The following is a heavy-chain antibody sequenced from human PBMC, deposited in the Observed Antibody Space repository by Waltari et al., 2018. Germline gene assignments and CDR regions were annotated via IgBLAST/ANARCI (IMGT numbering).Heavy chain of an antibody. J-gene: IGHJ4*02. Sequence: QVQLVQSGAEVKKPGASVKVSCKVSGYTLTELSMHWVRQAPGKGLEWMGRINPNSGGTNYAQKFQGRVTMTRDTSISTAYMELSRLRSDDTAVYYCARDPPIAVAGQGEKDYWGQGTLVTVSS. CDR3: ARDPPIAVAGQGEKDY. CDR2: INPNSGGT. CDR1: GYTLTELS. V-gene: IGHV1-2*06. D-gene: IGHD6-19*01.